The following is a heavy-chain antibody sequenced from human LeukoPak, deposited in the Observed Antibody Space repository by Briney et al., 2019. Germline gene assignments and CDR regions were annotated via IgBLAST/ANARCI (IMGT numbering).Heavy chain of an antibody. J-gene: IGHJ4*02. CDR3: ARSPDILTGENFNY. D-gene: IGHD3-9*01. Sequence: ASVKVSCKASGYTFSGYYMHWVRQAPGQGLEWMGWINPNSGGTNYAQKFYARVTMTRDTSISTAYMELSRLRSDDTAVCYCARSPDILTGENFNYWGQGTLVTVSS. CDR1: GYTFSGYY. CDR2: INPNSGGT. V-gene: IGHV1-2*02.